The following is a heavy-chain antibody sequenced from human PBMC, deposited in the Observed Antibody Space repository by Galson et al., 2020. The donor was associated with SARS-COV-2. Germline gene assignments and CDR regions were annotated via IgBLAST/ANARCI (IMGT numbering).Heavy chain of an antibody. J-gene: IGHJ4*02. V-gene: IGHV2-5*02. CDR1: GFPLSTSAVG. CDR2: IYWDDDK. Sequence: SGPTLAKPTQTLTLTCTFSGFPLSTSAVGVAWIRQPPGKPLEWHPLIYWDDDKRYSPSLKSRLTIPNDHSKNQVVLTMTNMVPVHPATYPCGRLYSSSWDYFDYWGQGTLVTVSS. D-gene: IGHD6-13*01. CDR3: GRLYSSSWDYFDY.